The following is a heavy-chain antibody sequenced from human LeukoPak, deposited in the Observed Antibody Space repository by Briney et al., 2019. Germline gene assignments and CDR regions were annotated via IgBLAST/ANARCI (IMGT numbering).Heavy chain of an antibody. V-gene: IGHV4-39*07. CDR2: IYYSGST. CDR3: ARDRLLAPIDY. D-gene: IGHD5-12*01. CDR1: GGSISSSSYY. J-gene: IGHJ4*02. Sequence: SETLSLTCTVSGGSISSSSYYWGWIRQPPGKGLEWIGSIYYSGSTYYNPSLKSRVTISVDTSKNQFFLKLSSVTAADTAVYYCARDRLLAPIDYWGQGTLVTVSS.